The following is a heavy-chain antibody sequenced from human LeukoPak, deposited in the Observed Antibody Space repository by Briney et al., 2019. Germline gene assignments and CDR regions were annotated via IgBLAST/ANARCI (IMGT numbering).Heavy chain of an antibody. CDR3: ASSGYSSFWFDP. CDR1: GGTFSGYY. D-gene: IGHD6-19*01. V-gene: IGHV4-34*01. Sequence: SETLSLTCAVYGGTFSGYYWSWIRQPPGKGLEWIGEINHTRNTNYNPSLKSRVTISVDTSKNQFSLKLSSVTAADTAVYYCASSGYSSFWFDPWGQGTLVTVSS. CDR2: INHTRNT. J-gene: IGHJ5*02.